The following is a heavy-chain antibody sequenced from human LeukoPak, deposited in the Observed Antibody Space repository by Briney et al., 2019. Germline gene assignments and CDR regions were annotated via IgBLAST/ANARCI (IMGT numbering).Heavy chain of an antibody. CDR2: INWNGAWT. J-gene: IGHJ5*02. CDR3: AGYYYDSSRGFDL. CDR1: GFKFDDYG. D-gene: IGHD3-16*01. Sequence: PGGSLGLSCAASGFKFDDYGMSWVRQAPGKGLEWVCDINWNGAWTGYADSVKGRFTISRDNAKNSLYLQMNSLRAEDTALYYCAGYYYDSSRGFDLWGQGTLVTVSA. V-gene: IGHV3-20*04.